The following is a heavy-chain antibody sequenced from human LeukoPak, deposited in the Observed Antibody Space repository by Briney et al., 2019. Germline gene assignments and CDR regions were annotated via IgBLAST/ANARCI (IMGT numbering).Heavy chain of an antibody. CDR2: ISSSSSYI. CDR3: ARDSPNIINWFDP. V-gene: IGHV3-11*06. CDR1: GFTFSDYY. Sequence: GGSLRLSCAASGFTFSDYYMSWIRQAPGKGLEWVSSISSSSSYIYYADSVKGRFTISRDNAKNSLYLQMNSLRAEDTAVYYCARDSPNIINWFDPWGQGTLVTVSS. J-gene: IGHJ5*02. D-gene: IGHD2-8*01.